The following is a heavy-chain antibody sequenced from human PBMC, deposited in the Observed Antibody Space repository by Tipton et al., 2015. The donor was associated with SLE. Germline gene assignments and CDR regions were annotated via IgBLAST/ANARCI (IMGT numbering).Heavy chain of an antibody. V-gene: IGHV5-51*03. J-gene: IGHJ4*02. CDR1: GYSFSSFW. Sequence: QLVQSGAEVKKAGESLRISCKGTGYSFSSFWIAWVREMPGKGLELMGIIWPDDSDARYSPSFQGQVTMSVDKSVSTAYLQWSSLKASDTAIYYCARRYSSTWSMDYWGQRTLITAAS. CDR2: IWPDDSDA. CDR3: ARRYSSTWSMDY. D-gene: IGHD6-19*01.